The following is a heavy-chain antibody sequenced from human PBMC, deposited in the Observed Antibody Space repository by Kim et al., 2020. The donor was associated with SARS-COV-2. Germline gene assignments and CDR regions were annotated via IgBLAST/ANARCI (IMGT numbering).Heavy chain of an antibody. Sequence: SETLSLTCTVSGASISTYYWSWIRQPPGKGLEWIGYIHDSGSTLYPSLKSRVTISLDTSKNQFSLSLNSVTAADTAVYYCARGGASSKPFPYWGQGTLVTVSS. J-gene: IGHJ4*02. CDR2: IHDSGST. CDR1: GASISTYY. D-gene: IGHD1-26*01. CDR3: ARGGASSKPFPY. V-gene: IGHV4-59*01.